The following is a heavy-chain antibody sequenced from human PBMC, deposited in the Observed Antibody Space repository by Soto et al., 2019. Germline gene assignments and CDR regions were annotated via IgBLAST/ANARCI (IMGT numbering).Heavy chain of an antibody. D-gene: IGHD6-25*01. CDR2: INNDGSST. CDR3: ARARQGYSDY. V-gene: IGHV3-74*01. J-gene: IGHJ4*02. Sequence: EVQLVESGGGLVQPGGSLRLSCAASGFTFSSYCMHWVRQAPGKGLVWVSRINNDGSSTVYADSVKGRFTISRDNAKNRLYLQINSLIAEDTAVYYCARARQGYSDYWGQGTLVTVSS. CDR1: GFTFSSYC.